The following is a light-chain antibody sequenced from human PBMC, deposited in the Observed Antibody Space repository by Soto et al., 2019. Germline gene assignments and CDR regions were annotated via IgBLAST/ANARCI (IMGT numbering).Light chain of an antibody. CDR2: WAS. CDR1: QSVLFSSNNKNY. J-gene: IGKJ1*01. V-gene: IGKV4-1*01. CDR3: QQYYSIPRT. Sequence: DIVLTQSPYSLAVSLGERATINCNSSQSVLFSSNNKNYLTWYQHKPGQPPKLLIYWASTRESGVPDRFSGSGSGTDFTLTISSLQAEDVAVYYCQQYYSIPRTFGQGTKVDIK.